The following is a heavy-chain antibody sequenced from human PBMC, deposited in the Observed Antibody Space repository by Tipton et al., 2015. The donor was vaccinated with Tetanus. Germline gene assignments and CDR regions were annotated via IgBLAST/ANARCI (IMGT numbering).Heavy chain of an antibody. CDR1: GYDFTKYS. D-gene: IGHD3-3*01. CDR3: ARHFGEMLYAPFRFDP. J-gene: IGHJ5*02. V-gene: IGHV5-51*01. CDR2: IYPGDSDT. Sequence: QLVQSGAEMKKPGESLKISCQASGYDFTKYSIAWVRQMPGKGLEWMGIIYPGDSDTRYSPSFQGQVTMSVDRSTATAYLQWGSLKASDTAIYYCARHFGEMLYAPFRFDPWGQGTLVTVSS.